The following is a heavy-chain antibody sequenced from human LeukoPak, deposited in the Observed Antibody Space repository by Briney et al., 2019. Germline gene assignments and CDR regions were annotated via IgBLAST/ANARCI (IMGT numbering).Heavy chain of an antibody. CDR3: ARVSPNTVTTLQYFDY. V-gene: IGHV3-7*01. J-gene: IGHJ4*02. CDR1: GFTFNSYW. CDR2: INQDGSQK. D-gene: IGHD4-17*01. Sequence: GGSLRLSCAASGFTFNSYWMTWVRQAPGKGLEWVASINQDGSQKYYVESLKGRFTISRDNAKNSHYLQMNSLRAEDTAVYYCARVSPNTVTTLQYFDYWGQGTLVTVSS.